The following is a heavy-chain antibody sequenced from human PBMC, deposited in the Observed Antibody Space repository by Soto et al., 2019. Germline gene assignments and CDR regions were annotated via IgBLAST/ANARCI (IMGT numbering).Heavy chain of an antibody. V-gene: IGHV3-48*03. D-gene: IGHD3-10*01. J-gene: IGHJ6*02. CDR2: ISSSGSTI. Sequence: GGSLRLSCAASGFTFSSYEMNWVRQAPGKGLEWVSYISSSGSTIFYADSVKGRFTISRDNAKNSLYLQMNSLRAEDTAVYYCARDDGLGLAPYYGMDVWGQGATVTVSS. CDR1: GFTFSSYE. CDR3: ARDDGLGLAPYYGMDV.